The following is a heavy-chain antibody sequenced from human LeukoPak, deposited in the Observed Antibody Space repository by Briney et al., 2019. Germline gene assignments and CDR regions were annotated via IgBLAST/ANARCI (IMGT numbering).Heavy chain of an antibody. D-gene: IGHD5-12*01. V-gene: IGHV1-2*02. J-gene: IGHJ2*01. CDR2: INPYSGGT. CDR1: GYIFTGYY. Sequence: ASVKVSCKASGYIFTGYYMHWVRQAPGQGLEWMGWINPYSGGTNYAQKFQGRVTMTRDTSISTAYMELSRLRSDDTAVYYCARDTPTMDWYFDLWGRGTLVTVSS. CDR3: ARDTPTMDWYFDL.